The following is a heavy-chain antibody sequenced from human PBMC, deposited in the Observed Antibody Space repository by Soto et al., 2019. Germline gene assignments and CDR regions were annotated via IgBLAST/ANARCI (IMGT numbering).Heavy chain of an antibody. CDR1: GGSISSYY. D-gene: IGHD3-3*01. CDR2: IYYSGST. CDR3: ARGPDFWSGYYFNWFDP. J-gene: IGHJ5*02. Sequence: PSETLSHTCTVSGGSISSYYWSWIRQPPGKGLEWIGYIYYSGSTNYNPSLKSRVTISVDTSKNQFSLKLSSVTAADTAVYYCARGPDFWSGYYFNWFDPWGQGTLVTVSS. V-gene: IGHV4-59*01.